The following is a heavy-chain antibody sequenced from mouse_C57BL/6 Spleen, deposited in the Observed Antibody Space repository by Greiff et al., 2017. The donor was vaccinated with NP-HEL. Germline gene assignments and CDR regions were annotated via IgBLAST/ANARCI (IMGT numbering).Heavy chain of an antibody. CDR2: IYPRSGNT. CDR3: ARREGYYYAMDY. V-gene: IGHV1-81*01. CDR1: GYTFTSYG. J-gene: IGHJ4*01. Sequence: VQVVESGAELARPGASVKLSCKASGYTFTSYGISWVKQRTGQGLEWIGEIYPRSGNTYYNEKFKGKATLTADKSSSTAYMELRSLTSEDSAVYFCARREGYYYAMDYWGQGTSVTVSS. D-gene: IGHD2-2*01.